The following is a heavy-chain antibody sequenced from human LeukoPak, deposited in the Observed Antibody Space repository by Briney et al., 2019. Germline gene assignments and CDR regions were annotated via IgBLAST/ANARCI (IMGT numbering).Heavy chain of an antibody. CDR2: IYYSGST. J-gene: IGHJ4*02. V-gene: IGHV4-31*03. Sequence: SQTLSLTCTVSGGSISSGGYYWSWIRQHPGEGLEWIGYIYYSGSTYYNPPLKSRVTISVDTSKNQFSLKMSSVTAADTAVYYCARYDSGGYYYFWGQGTLISVSS. D-gene: IGHD3-22*01. CDR3: ARYDSGGYYYF. CDR1: GGSISSGGYY.